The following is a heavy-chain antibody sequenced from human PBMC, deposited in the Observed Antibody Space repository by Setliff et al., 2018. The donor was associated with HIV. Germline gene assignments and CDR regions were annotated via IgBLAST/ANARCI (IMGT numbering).Heavy chain of an antibody. V-gene: IGHV4-31*03. CDR1: GGSISSGGYY. J-gene: IGHJ6*03. CDR3: ARLRMQLWPQIYYYYMDV. D-gene: IGHD5-18*01. Sequence: SETLSLTCTVSGGSISSGGYYWSWIRQHPGMGLEWIGYLYYSGSTYFNPSLKSRVTISVDTSKNHFSLKLNSVTAADMAVYYCARLRMQLWPQIYYYYMDVWGTGTTVTVSS. CDR2: LYYSGST.